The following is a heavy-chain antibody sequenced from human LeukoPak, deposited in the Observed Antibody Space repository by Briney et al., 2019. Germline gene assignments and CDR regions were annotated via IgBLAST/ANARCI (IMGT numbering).Heavy chain of an antibody. V-gene: IGHV3-33*01. CDR1: GFIFSSYG. Sequence: GGSLRLSCAASGFIFSSYGMHWVRQAPGKGLEWVAVIWFYGSNKYYADSVKGRFTISRDNSKNMLYLQMNSLRAEDTAVFYCARSTYFGDYWGQGILVTVSS. D-gene: IGHD2/OR15-2a*01. J-gene: IGHJ4*02. CDR2: IWFYGSNK. CDR3: ARSTYFGDY.